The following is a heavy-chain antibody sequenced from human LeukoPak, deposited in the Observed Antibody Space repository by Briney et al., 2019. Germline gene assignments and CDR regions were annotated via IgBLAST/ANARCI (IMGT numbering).Heavy chain of an antibody. CDR1: GFTFSSYA. V-gene: IGHV3-23*01. D-gene: IGHD4-17*01. J-gene: IGHJ4*02. CDR3: ARDPRGDYFFDI. Sequence: GGSLRLSCAASGFTFSSYAMSWVRQAPGKGLEWVSAISGSGGSMYYADSVKGRFTISRDNSKNTLYLQMNSLRAEDTAVYYCARDPRGDYFFDIWGQGTLVTVSS. CDR2: ISGSGGSM.